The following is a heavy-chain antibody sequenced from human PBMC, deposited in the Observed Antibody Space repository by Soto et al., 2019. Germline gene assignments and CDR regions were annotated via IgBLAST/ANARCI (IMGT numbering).Heavy chain of an antibody. CDR3: ARHYSSGSRNWFDP. CDR2: IYYSGST. Sequence: SETLSFTCSVSGGSINSSSYFWGWVRQPPGKGLEWIGSIYYSGSTYYNPSLRSRVTISVDTSKNQFSLKLSSVTAADTAVFYCARHYSSGSRNWFDPWGQGTLVTVSS. CDR1: GGSINSSSYF. J-gene: IGHJ5*02. D-gene: IGHD6-19*01. V-gene: IGHV4-39*01.